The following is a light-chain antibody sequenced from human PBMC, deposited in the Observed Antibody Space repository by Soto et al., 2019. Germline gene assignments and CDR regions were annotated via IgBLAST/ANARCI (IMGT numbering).Light chain of an antibody. V-gene: IGKV1-9*01. J-gene: IGKJ5*01. CDR2: AAS. Sequence: DIQMTQSPSSLSATVGDRVTITCRASQSISSYLNWYQQKPGKAPKLLIYAASSLQSGVPSRFSGSGSRTEFTLTISSLQPEDFATYYCQQLNSPITFGQGTRLE. CDR1: QSISSY. CDR3: QQLNSPIT.